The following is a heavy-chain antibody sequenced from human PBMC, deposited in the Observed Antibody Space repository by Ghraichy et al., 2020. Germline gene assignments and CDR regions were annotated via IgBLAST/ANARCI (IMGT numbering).Heavy chain of an antibody. Sequence: TLSLTCTVSGGSISSYYWSWIRQPPGKGLEWIGYIYTSGSTNYNPSLKSRVTLSVDTSKNQFSLKLSSVTAADTAVYYCAKVEMATKQRYYYYGMDVWGQGTTVTVSS. CDR3: AKVEMATKQRYYYYGMDV. V-gene: IGHV4-4*09. CDR1: GGSISSYY. D-gene: IGHD5-24*01. CDR2: IYTSGST. J-gene: IGHJ6*02.